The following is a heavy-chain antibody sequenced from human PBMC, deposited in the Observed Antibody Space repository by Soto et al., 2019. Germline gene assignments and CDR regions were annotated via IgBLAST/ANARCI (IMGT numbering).Heavy chain of an antibody. V-gene: IGHV3-21*01. J-gene: IGHJ6*03. CDR1: GFTFSSYS. D-gene: IGHD2-2*01. CDR2: ISSSSSYI. Sequence: EVQLVESGGGLVKPGGSLRLSCAASGFTFSSYSMNWVRQAPGKGLEWVSSISSSSSYIYYADSVKGRFTISRDNAKNSLYLQMNSLRAEDTAVYYCARGNAEYCSSTSCYADPYYYYYMDVWGKGTTVTVSS. CDR3: ARGNAEYCSSTSCYADPYYYYYMDV.